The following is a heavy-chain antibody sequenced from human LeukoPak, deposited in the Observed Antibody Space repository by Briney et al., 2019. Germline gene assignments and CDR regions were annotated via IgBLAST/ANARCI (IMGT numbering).Heavy chain of an antibody. J-gene: IGHJ4*02. D-gene: IGHD3-10*01. Sequence: GGSLRLSCAASGFTFSSYGMHWVRRAPGEGLEWVAVISYDGSDKYYADSVKGRFTISRDNSKNTLYLQMNSLRAEDTAVYYCAKDDHYGSGSFPTDYWGQGTLVTVSS. V-gene: IGHV3-30*18. CDR1: GFTFSSYG. CDR2: ISYDGSDK. CDR3: AKDDHYGSGSFPTDY.